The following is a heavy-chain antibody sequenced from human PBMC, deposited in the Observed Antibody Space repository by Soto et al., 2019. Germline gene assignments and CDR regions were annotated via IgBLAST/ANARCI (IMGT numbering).Heavy chain of an antibody. V-gene: IGHV3-23*01. CDR3: AKDPTRTRIVYMDV. CDR2: ISGSGGST. CDR1: GFTFSSYA. Sequence: GSLRLSCAASGFTFSSYAMSWVRQAPGKGLELVSAISGSGGSTYYADSVKGRFTISRDNSKNTLYLQMNSLRAEDTAVYYCAKDPTRTRIVYMDVWGKGTTVTVSS. D-gene: IGHD2-15*01. J-gene: IGHJ6*03.